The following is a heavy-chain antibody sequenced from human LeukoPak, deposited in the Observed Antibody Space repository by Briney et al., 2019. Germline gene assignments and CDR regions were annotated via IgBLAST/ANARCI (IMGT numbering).Heavy chain of an antibody. V-gene: IGHV3-23*01. Sequence: GGSLRLSCAASGFTFSSYAMIWVRQAPGKGLEWVSAISGSGGSTYYADSVKGRFTISRDNSKNTLYLQMNSLRAEDTAVCYCARGRWLQSYYFDYWGQGTLVTVSS. J-gene: IGHJ4*02. D-gene: IGHD5-24*01. CDR2: ISGSGGST. CDR3: ARGRWLQSYYFDY. CDR1: GFTFSSYA.